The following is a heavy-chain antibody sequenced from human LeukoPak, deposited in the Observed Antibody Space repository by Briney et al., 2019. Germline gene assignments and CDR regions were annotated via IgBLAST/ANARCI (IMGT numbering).Heavy chain of an antibody. CDR2: ISSSSTYI. D-gene: IGHD3-3*01. CDR1: GFTFSTYS. CDR3: ARANYDFWSGMDV. Sequence: GGSLKLSCAASGFTFSTYSMNWVRQAPGKWRERVSSISSSSTYIYYADSVRGRFTVSRDNAKNSLYLQMNSLRAEDTAVYYCARANYDFWSGMDVWGQGTTVTVSS. J-gene: IGHJ6*02. V-gene: IGHV3-21*01.